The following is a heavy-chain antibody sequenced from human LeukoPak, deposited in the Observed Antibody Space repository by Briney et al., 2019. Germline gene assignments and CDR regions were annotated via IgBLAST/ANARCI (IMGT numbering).Heavy chain of an antibody. V-gene: IGHV3-30-3*01. CDR1: GFTFSSYA. CDR3: ARDRAPDYSNYGY. CDR2: ISYDGSNK. D-gene: IGHD4-11*01. J-gene: IGHJ4*02. Sequence: GGSLRLSCAASGFTFSSYAMHWVRQAPGKGLEWVAVISYDGSNKYYADSVKGRFTFSRDNSKNTLYLQMNSLRAEDTAVYYCARDRAPDYSNYGYWGQGTLVTVSS.